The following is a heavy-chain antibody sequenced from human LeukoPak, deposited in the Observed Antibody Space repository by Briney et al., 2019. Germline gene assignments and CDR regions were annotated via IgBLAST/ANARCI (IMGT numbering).Heavy chain of an antibody. CDR2: IYSGGTT. D-gene: IGHD5-18*01. CDR3: ARVDTVMAYYFDL. J-gene: IGHJ4*02. Sequence: GGSLRLSCAASGFTVSTNCMTWVRQAPGKGMEWVSTIYSGGTTYYADSVMGRFTISRHNSRNTLYLQMNSLRAEDTAVYYCARVDTVMAYYFDLWGQGTLVTVSS. V-gene: IGHV3-53*04. CDR1: GFTVSTNC.